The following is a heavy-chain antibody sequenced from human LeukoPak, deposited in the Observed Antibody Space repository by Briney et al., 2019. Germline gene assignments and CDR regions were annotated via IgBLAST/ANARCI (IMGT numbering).Heavy chain of an antibody. CDR2: IYYTGST. Sequence: SETLSLTCTVSGGSISGYFWSWIRQPPGKGLEFIGYIYYTGSTNYNPSLKSRVIMSVDTSTNQLSLMLTSVTAADTAVYYCARFATVAVPNWLDSWGQGTLVTVSS. CDR1: GGSISGYF. V-gene: IGHV4-59*01. CDR3: ARFATVAVPNWLDS. D-gene: IGHD2-15*01. J-gene: IGHJ5*01.